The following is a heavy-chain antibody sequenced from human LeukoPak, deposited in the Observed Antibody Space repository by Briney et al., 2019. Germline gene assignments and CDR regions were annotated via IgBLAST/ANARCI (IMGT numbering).Heavy chain of an antibody. CDR1: GFTFSNYA. CDR2: ITGGGGST. J-gene: IGHJ3*02. Sequence: GGSPRLSCAASGFTFSNYAMSWVRQAPGKGLQWVSGITGGGGSTYYADSVKGRFTISRDNSKNTVSLQMNSLRAEDTAVYYCAKDQSPPGAFDTWGQGTKVTVSS. V-gene: IGHV3-23*01. CDR3: AKDQSPPGAFDT.